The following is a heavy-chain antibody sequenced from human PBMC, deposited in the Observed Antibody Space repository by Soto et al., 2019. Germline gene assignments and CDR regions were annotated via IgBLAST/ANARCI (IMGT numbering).Heavy chain of an antibody. D-gene: IGHD2-2*01. V-gene: IGHV1-69*02. CDR2: IIPILGIA. CDR1: GGTFSSYT. Sequence: EASVKVSGKASGGTFSSYTISWVRQAPGQGLEWMGRIIPILGIANYAQKFQGRVTITADKSTSTAYMELSSLRSEDTAVYYCASPASDIVVVPAAIWYAFDIWGQGAMVTVSS. J-gene: IGHJ3*02. CDR3: ASPASDIVVVPAAIWYAFDI.